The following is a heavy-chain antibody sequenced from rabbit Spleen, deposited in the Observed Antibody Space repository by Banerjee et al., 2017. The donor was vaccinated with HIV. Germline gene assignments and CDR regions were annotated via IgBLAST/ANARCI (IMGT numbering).Heavy chain of an antibody. J-gene: IGHJ6*01. CDR2: IYTGSTNT. V-gene: IGHV1S45*01. D-gene: IGHD8-1*01. CDR3: ARDSGSSFSSYGMDL. CDR1: GFSFSSSYW. Sequence: EESGGDLVKPEGSLTLTCTASGFSFSSSYWIFWVRQAPGKGLEWIASIYTGSTNTYYASWAKGRFTISKTSSTTVTLQMTSLTAADTATYFCARDSGSSFSSYGMDLWGPGTLVTVS.